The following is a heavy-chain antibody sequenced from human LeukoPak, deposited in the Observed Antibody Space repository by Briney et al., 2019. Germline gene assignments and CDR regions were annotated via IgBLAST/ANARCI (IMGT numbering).Heavy chain of an antibody. CDR3: ARDQTYYVSSGYYYVTYLQH. J-gene: IGHJ1*01. CDR1: GASLCSSY. CDR2: MSSGGST. D-gene: IGHD3-22*01. Sequence: SETPSLTCTVSGASLCSSYCTWIRQSAGEGLEWIGRMSSGGSTTYNPSFKGRVTMSLDTSKRQFSLNLSSVTAADTAVYYCARDQTYYVSSGYYYVTYLQHWGQGILVTVSS. V-gene: IGHV4-4*07.